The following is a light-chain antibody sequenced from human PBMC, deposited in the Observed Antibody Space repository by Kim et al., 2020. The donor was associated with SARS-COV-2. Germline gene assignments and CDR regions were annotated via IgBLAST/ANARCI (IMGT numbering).Light chain of an antibody. Sequence: DIQMTQSPSSLSASIGDRVTIPCRASQDITYFLNWFQQKPGKAPKLLIYAASSLQTGVPSRFSGSGSGADFTLTISSLQPEDVATYYCQQSHTTPYTFGQGTKVDIK. CDR3: QQSHTTPYT. V-gene: IGKV1-39*01. CDR2: AAS. J-gene: IGKJ2*01. CDR1: QDITYF.